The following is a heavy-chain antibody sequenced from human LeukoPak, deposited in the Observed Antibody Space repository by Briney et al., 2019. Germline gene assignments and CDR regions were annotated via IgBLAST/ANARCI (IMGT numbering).Heavy chain of an antibody. Sequence: GGSLRLSCAASGFTFSDYYMSWIRQAPGKGLEWVSYISSSGSTIYYADSVKGRFTISRDNARNSLYLQMNSLRAEDTAVYYCAKDPVIVVVNDYFDYWGQGTLVTVSS. CDR3: AKDPVIVVVNDYFDY. V-gene: IGHV3-11*01. CDR2: ISSSGSTI. D-gene: IGHD3-22*01. CDR1: GFTFSDYY. J-gene: IGHJ4*02.